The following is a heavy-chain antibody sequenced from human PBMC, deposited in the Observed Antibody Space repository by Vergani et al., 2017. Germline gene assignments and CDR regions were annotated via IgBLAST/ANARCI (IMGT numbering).Heavy chain of an antibody. V-gene: IGHV3-33*06. CDR2: IWYDGSNK. Sequence: QVQLVESGGGVVQPGRSLRLSCAASGFTFSSYGMHWVRQAPGKGLEWVAVIWYDGSNKYYADSVKGRFTISRDNSKNTLYLQMNSLRAEDTAVYYCAKPSPHPGRWGFDYWGQGTLVTVSS. CDR1: GFTFSSYG. CDR3: AKPSPHPGRWGFDY. D-gene: IGHD3-16*01. J-gene: IGHJ4*02.